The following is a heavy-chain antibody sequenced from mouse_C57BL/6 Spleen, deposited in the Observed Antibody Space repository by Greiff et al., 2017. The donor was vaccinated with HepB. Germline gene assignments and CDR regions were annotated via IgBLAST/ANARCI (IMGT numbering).Heavy chain of an antibody. CDR2: IWSGGST. Sequence: QVHVKQSGPGLVQPSQSLSITCTVSGFSLTSYGVHWVRQSPGKGLEWLGVIWSGGSTDYNAAFISRLSISKDNSKSQVFFKMNSLQADDTAIYYCARIGDYGSFYAMDYWGQGTSVTVSS. CDR3: ARIGDYGSFYAMDY. J-gene: IGHJ4*01. V-gene: IGHV2-2*01. D-gene: IGHD1-1*01. CDR1: GFSLTSYG.